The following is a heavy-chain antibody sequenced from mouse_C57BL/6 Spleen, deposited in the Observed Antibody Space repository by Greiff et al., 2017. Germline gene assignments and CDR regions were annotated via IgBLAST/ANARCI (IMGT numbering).Heavy chain of an antibody. V-gene: IGHV1-42*01. CDR3: EKGESGYGNCDY. D-gene: IGHD1-3*01. Sequence: VQLQQSGPELVKPGASVKISCKASGYSFTGSYMNWVKQSPEKSLEWIGKINPRTGGTTYNQKFKAKATLTVDKSSSTAYMQLKSLTSEDSAVYYSEKGESGYGNCDYWGQGTTLTVSS. CDR1: GYSFTGSY. CDR2: INPRTGGT. J-gene: IGHJ2*01.